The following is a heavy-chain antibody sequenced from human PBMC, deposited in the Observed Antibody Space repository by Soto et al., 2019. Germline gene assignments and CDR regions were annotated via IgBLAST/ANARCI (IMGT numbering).Heavy chain of an antibody. CDR3: ARVRYCSSTSCYVFDY. J-gene: IGHJ4*02. V-gene: IGHV1-69*13. D-gene: IGHD2-2*01. CDR1: GGTFSSYA. CDR2: IIPIFGTA. Sequence: AASVKVSCKASGGTFSSYAISWVRQAPGQGLEWMGGIIPIFGTANYAQKFQGRVTITADESTSTAYMELSSLRSEDTAVYYCARVRYCSSTSCYVFDYWGQGTPVTVSS.